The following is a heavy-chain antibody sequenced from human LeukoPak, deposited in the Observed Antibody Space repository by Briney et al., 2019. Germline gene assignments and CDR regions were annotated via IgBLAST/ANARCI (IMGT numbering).Heavy chain of an antibody. J-gene: IGHJ4*02. CDR2: ISAYNGNT. CDR3: ARDREVGVPAAIPFDY. V-gene: IGHV1-18*01. Sequence: ASVKVSCTASGYTFTSYGISWVRQAPGQGLEWMGWISAYNGNTNYAQKLQGRVTMTTDTSTSTAYMELRSLRSDDTAVYYCARDREVGVPAAIPFDYWGQGTLVTVSP. D-gene: IGHD2-2*01. CDR1: GYTFTSYG.